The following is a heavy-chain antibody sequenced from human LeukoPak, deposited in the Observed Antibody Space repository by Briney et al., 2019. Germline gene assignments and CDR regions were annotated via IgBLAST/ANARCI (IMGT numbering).Heavy chain of an antibody. V-gene: IGHV4-34*01. CDR1: GYSISSGYY. Sequence: SETLSLTCAVSGYSISSGYYWSWIRQPPGKGLEWIGEINHSGSTNYNPSLKSRVTISVDTSKNQFSLKLTSVTAADTAVYYCARGGYCSGGSCYGGGFDYWGQGILVTVSS. CDR2: INHSGST. D-gene: IGHD2-15*01. J-gene: IGHJ4*02. CDR3: ARGGYCSGGSCYGGGFDY.